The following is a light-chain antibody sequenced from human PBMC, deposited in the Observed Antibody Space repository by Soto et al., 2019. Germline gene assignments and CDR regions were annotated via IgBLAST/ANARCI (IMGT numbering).Light chain of an antibody. CDR3: QQYNSYSQT. CDR2: KAS. CDR1: QSISSW. Sequence: DIQMTQSPSTLSASVGDRVTTTCRASQSISSWLAWYQQKPGKAPKLLIYKASSLESGVPSRFSGSGSGTEFTLTISSLQPDDFATYYCQQYNSYSQTFGQGTKVEIK. V-gene: IGKV1-5*03. J-gene: IGKJ1*01.